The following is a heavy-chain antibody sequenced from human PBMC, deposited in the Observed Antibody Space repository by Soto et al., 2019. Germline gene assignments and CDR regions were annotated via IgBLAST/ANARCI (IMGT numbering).Heavy chain of an antibody. D-gene: IGHD5-12*01. CDR2: IYYTGST. V-gene: IGHV4-59*01. J-gene: IGHJ4*02. Sequence: SLTCTVSGDSLSTYYWGWFRQSPGVGLQWIGYIYYTGSTYYDPSLKSRVTKSLHTSRNQFSLLLTSLTAADTAVYYCARRLNIAAYDSWGQGVLVTVSS. CDR1: GDSLSTYY. CDR3: ARRLNIAAYDS.